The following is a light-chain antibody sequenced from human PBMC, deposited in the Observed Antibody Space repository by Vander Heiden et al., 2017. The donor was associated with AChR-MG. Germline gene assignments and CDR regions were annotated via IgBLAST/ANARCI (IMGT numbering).Light chain of an antibody. J-gene: IGLJ3*02. V-gene: IGLV2-14*03. CDR3: SSYTSSSTE. CDR2: DVS. Sequence: QSALTQPASVSGSPGQSITISCTGTSSDVGGYNYVSWYQQHPGKAPIRIIYDVSNRPSGVSNCFSGSKSGNTASLTISGLQAEDEADYYCSSYTSSSTEFGGGTKLT. CDR1: SSDVGGYNY.